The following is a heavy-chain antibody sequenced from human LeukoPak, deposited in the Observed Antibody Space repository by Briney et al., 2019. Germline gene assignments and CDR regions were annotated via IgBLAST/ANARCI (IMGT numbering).Heavy chain of an antibody. Sequence: GGSLRLSCSASGFNFNYFAMSWVRQAPGKGLEWVANINQGGSDKYYVDSVKGRFTISRDNANNLLYLQMNSLRGEDTAVYYCTRDRSRAEDDWGQGTLVTVSS. D-gene: IGHD1-14*01. CDR1: GFNFNYFA. CDR2: INQGGSDK. CDR3: TRDRSRAEDD. J-gene: IGHJ4*02. V-gene: IGHV3-7*01.